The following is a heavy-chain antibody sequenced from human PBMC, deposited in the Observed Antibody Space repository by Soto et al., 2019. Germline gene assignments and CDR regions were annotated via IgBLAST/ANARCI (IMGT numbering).Heavy chain of an antibody. CDR1: GFPFSSYS. D-gene: IGHD3-3*01. Sequence: PGGSLRLSCAASGFPFSSYSMNWVRQAPGKGLEWVSYISSSSSTIYYADSVKGRFTISRDNAKNSLYLQMNSLRAEDTAVYYCARSYDFWSGYYPYYYYYMDVWGKGTTVTVSS. V-gene: IGHV3-48*01. CDR2: ISSSSSTI. CDR3: ARSYDFWSGYYPYYYYYMDV. J-gene: IGHJ6*03.